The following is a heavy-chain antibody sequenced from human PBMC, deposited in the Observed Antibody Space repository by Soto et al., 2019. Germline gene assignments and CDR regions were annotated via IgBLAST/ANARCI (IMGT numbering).Heavy chain of an antibody. D-gene: IGHD6-25*01. CDR3: AKDKGGTPYYFDS. Sequence: EVQLLESGGGLVQFGGSLRLSCAASGFTFNNYGVGWVRQAPGKGLEWVSTISASGGNIYYADSVKGRFTISRDNAKSSVYLQMNGLTTEDTARYYCAKDKGGTPYYFDSWGQGILVTVSS. V-gene: IGHV3-23*01. CDR1: GFTFNNYG. CDR2: ISASGGNI. J-gene: IGHJ4*02.